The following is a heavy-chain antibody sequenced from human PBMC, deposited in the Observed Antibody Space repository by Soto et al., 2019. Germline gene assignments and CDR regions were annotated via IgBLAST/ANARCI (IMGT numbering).Heavy chain of an antibody. CDR2: IYWDDDK. Sequence: QITLKESGPPLVKPTQTLTLTCTFSGFSLSSNGVGVGWIRQPPGKALEWLALIYWDDDKRYSPSLKSRLTITKDTSKNQAVLTLTKLDTVDTATYYCARGGWTTYYSPFFDYWGQGTLVTVSS. D-gene: IGHD3-10*01. CDR1: GFSLSSNGVG. V-gene: IGHV2-5*02. CDR3: ARGGWTTYYSPFFDY. J-gene: IGHJ4*02.